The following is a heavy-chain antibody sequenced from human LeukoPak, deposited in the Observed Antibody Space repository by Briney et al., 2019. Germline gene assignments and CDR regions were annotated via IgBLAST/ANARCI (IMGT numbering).Heavy chain of an antibody. CDR3: ARRGAVTMVRGVSKYNWFDP. V-gene: IGHV4-4*02. CDR1: GGSISSSNW. Sequence: PSGTLSLTCAVSGGSISSSNWWSWVRQPPGKGLEWIGEIYHSGSTYYNPSLKSRVAISVDTSKNQFSLKLSSVTAADTAVYYCARRGAVTMVRGVSKYNWFDPWGQGTLVTVSS. J-gene: IGHJ5*02. CDR2: IYHSGST. D-gene: IGHD3-10*01.